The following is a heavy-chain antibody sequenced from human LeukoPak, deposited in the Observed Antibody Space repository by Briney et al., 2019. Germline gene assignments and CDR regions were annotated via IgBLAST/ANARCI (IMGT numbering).Heavy chain of an antibody. CDR2: ISGSGGST. CDR1: GFTFSSYA. D-gene: IGHD1-26*01. Sequence: GGSLRLSCAASGFTFSSYAMTWVRQAPGKGLEWVSAISGSGGSTYYRDSVRGRFSISRDNSNDTLFLQMSSLRPKDTAVYYCAKTLVGATSGPDYYFVSWGQGTLVTVSS. J-gene: IGHJ4*02. CDR3: AKTLVGATSGPDYYFVS. V-gene: IGHV3-23*01.